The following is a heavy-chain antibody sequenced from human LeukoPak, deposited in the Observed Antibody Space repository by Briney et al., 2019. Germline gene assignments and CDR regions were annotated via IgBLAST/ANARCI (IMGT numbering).Heavy chain of an antibody. J-gene: IGHJ3*01. CDR1: GGSFSSVY. D-gene: IGHD1-26*01. V-gene: IGHV4-34*01. CDR3: AGGGRPFDN. Sequence: SETLSLSSAVYGGSFSSVYCGGIRQPPGKGLEWIGEINHSGSTNYNPSLKSRVTISVDTSKNQFSLKLSSVTAADTAVYYCAGGGRPFDNWGQGTMVTVSS. CDR2: INHSGST.